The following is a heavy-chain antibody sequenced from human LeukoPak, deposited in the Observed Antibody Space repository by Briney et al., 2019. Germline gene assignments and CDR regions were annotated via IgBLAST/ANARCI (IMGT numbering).Heavy chain of an antibody. CDR2: ISYDGSNK. V-gene: IGHV3-30-3*01. J-gene: IGHJ6*02. CDR1: GFTFSSYA. CDR3: ARDQRPDCGDYYYYGMDV. Sequence: GSLRLSCAASGFTFSSYAMHWVRQAPGKGLEWVAVISYDGSNKYYADSVKGRFTISRDNSKNTLYLQMNSLRAEDTAVYYCARDQRPDCGDYYYYGMDVWGQGTTVTVSS. D-gene: IGHD4-17*01.